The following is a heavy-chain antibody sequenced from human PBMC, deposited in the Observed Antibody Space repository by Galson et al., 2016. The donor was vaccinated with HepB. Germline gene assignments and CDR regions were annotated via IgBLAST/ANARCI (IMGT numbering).Heavy chain of an antibody. V-gene: IGHV1-24*01. CDR3: ATAMTTISEVDNWFDP. D-gene: IGHD3-3*02. Sequence: SVKVSCKVSGYTLTELSMHWVRQAPGKGLEWMGGFDPDEGEPVYAQTFQGRRTMTEDTSTDTAYMELSSLRSEDTAVYYCATAMTTISEVDNWFDPWGQGTLVTVSS. J-gene: IGHJ5*02. CDR1: GYTLTELS. CDR2: FDPDEGEP.